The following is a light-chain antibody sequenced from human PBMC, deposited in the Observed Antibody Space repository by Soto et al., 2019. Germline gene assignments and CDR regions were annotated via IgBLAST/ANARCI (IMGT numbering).Light chain of an antibody. V-gene: IGLV2-8*01. CDR3: SSFVGSPVV. CDR1: SSDVGDYNY. J-gene: IGLJ2*01. CDR2: EVS. Sequence: QSVPTQPPSASGSPGQSVTIPCTGTSSDVGDYNYVSRYQQHPGKVPKLLIYEVSKRPSGVPDRFSGSKSGNTASLTVSGLQAEDEADYYCSSFVGSPVVFGGGTKLTVL.